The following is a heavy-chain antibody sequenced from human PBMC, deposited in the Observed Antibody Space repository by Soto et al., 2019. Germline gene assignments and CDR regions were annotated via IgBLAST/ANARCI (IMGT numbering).Heavy chain of an antibody. V-gene: IGHV3-48*03. D-gene: IGHD1-7*01. CDR1: GFSFSGYE. Sequence: EVQLVESGGGLVQPGGSLRLSCAASGFSFSGYEMNWVRQAPGKGLEWVSYISSSGTTIYYAGSVKGRFTISRDNAKNSLYLQMNSLRAEDTAVYYCARDESIPGTTLDWGQGTLVTVSS. CDR3: ARDESIPGTTLD. J-gene: IGHJ4*02. CDR2: ISSSGTTI.